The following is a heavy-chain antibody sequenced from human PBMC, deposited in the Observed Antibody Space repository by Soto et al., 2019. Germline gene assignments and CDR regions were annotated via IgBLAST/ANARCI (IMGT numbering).Heavy chain of an antibody. V-gene: IGHV3-33*01. CDR2: IWYDGSNK. J-gene: IGHJ5*02. CDR3: ARGRLYYYDSNVFDP. CDR1: GFTFSSYG. D-gene: IGHD3-22*01. Sequence: GGSLRLSCAASGFTFSSYGMHWVRQARGKGLEWVAVIWYDGSNKYYADSVKGRFTISRDNSKNTLYLQMNSLRAEDTAVYYCARGRLYYYDSNVFDPWGQGTLVTVSS.